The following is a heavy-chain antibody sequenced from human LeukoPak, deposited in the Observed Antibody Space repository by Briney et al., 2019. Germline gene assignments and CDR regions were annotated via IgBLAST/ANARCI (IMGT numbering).Heavy chain of an antibody. D-gene: IGHD1-26*01. V-gene: IGHV3-66*01. CDR3: AREDAGGTYSFDY. CDR2: IYTSGIT. CDR1: GFTVSSNF. Sequence: GGSLILSCAVSGFTVSSNFMSWVRQAPGKGPEWVSVIYTSGITYYADSVRGRFTISRDNSKNTLYLQTDSLTAEDTAVHYCAREDAGGTYSFDYWGQGTLVTVSS. J-gene: IGHJ4*02.